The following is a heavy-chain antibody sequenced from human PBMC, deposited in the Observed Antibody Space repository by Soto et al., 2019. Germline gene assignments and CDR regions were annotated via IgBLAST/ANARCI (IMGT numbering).Heavy chain of an antibody. D-gene: IGHD3-22*01. CDR1: GFTFSSYL. J-gene: IGHJ4*02. CDR2: IKYDGSEK. CDR3: ASSPHKDSRPDY. Sequence: PGGSLRLSCAASGFTFSSYLMSWVRQAPGRGLERMANIKYDGSEKYYVDSVKGRLTISRDNAKNSLYLQMNSLRAEDTAVYYCASSPHKDSRPDYWGQGTLVTVSS. V-gene: IGHV3-7*03.